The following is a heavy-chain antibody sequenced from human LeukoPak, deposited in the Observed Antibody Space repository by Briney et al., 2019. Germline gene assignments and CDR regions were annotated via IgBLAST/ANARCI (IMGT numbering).Heavy chain of an antibody. V-gene: IGHV1-2*02. CDR3: ARVGSSGWYVHPTLDY. Sequence: ASVKVSCKASGYTFSDYYIHWVRQAPGQGLEWMAWINPSNGDTNYAQKFQSRVTMTRDTSISTVYMELTRLISDDTAVYYCARVGSSGWYVHPTLDYWGQGTLVTVSS. D-gene: IGHD6-19*01. CDR2: INPSNGDT. J-gene: IGHJ4*02. CDR1: GYTFSDYY.